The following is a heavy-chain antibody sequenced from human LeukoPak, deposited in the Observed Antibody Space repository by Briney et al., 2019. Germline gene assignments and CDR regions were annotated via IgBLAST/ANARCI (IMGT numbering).Heavy chain of an antibody. CDR2: IYTGGST. Sequence: PSETLSLTCTVSGGSISSYYWSWIRQPAGKGLEWIGRIYTGGSTNYNPSLKSRVTMSVDTSKNQFSLKLSSVTAADTAVYYCAGTIFGVVPSDAFDIWGQGTMVTVSS. J-gene: IGHJ3*02. CDR1: GGSISSYY. CDR3: AGTIFGVVPSDAFDI. D-gene: IGHD3-3*01. V-gene: IGHV4-4*07.